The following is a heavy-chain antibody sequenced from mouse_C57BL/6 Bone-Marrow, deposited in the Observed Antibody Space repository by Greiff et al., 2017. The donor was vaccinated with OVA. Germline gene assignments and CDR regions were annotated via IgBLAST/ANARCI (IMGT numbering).Heavy chain of an antibody. CDR2: INPNNGGT. J-gene: IGHJ2*01. V-gene: IGHV1-26*01. Sequence: EVQLQQSGPELVKPGASVKISCKASGYTFTDYYMNWVKQSHGKSLEWIGDINPNNGGTSYNQKFKGKATLTVDKSSSTAYMELRSLTSEDSAVYYCARIRLRPYFDYWGQGTTLTVSS. D-gene: IGHD2-2*01. CDR1: GYTFTDYY. CDR3: ARIRLRPYFDY.